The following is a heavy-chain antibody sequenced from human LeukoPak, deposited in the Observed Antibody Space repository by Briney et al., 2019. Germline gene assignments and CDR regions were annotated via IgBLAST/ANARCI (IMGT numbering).Heavy chain of an antibody. V-gene: IGHV3-21*01. CDR2: ISSSSSYI. CDR3: ARAQTNIRWLQTPGY. D-gene: IGHD5-24*01. Sequence: GGSLRLSCAASGFTFSSYSMNWVRQAPGKGLEWVSSISSSSSYIYYADSVKGRFTISRDNAKNSLYLQMNSLRAEDTAVYYCARAQTNIRWLQTPGYWGQGTLVTVSS. CDR1: GFTFSSYS. J-gene: IGHJ4*02.